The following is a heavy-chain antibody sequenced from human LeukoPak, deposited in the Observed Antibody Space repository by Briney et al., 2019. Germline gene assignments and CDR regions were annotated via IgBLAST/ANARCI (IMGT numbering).Heavy chain of an antibody. Sequence: SETLSLTCTVSGGSISSSSYYWGWIRQPPGKGLEWIGSIYYSGSTYYNPSLKSRVTISVDTSKNQFSLKLSSVTAADTAVYYCASCYGSGSYYNYPLCGMDVWGQGTTVTVSS. CDR2: IYYSGST. J-gene: IGHJ6*02. V-gene: IGHV4-39*07. CDR1: GGSISSSSYY. D-gene: IGHD3-10*01. CDR3: ASCYGSGSYYNYPLCGMDV.